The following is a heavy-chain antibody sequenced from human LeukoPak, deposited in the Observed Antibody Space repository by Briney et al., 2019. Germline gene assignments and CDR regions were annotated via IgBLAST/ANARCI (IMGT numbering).Heavy chain of an antibody. D-gene: IGHD3-3*01. J-gene: IGHJ4*02. CDR2: IFYGGTT. CDR1: GGSLSTYS. CDR3: ARSYDFWTGYYDF. V-gene: IGHV4-59*01. Sequence: PSETLSLTCSVSGGSLSTYSWNWIRQSPGKELEWIGNIFYGGTTNYNPSLTSRVNISVDTSKNQFSLKLKSVTAADTAVYYCARSYDFWTGYYDFWGLGALVTVSS.